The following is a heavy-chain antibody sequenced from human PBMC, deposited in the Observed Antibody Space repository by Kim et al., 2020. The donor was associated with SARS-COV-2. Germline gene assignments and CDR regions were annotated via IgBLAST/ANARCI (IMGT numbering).Heavy chain of an antibody. CDR3: ARRVRVHDDRGGYYYY. CDR1: GGSVTSGSYY. D-gene: IGHD3-10*01. CDR2: MFYTGST. J-gene: IGHJ6*01. Sequence: SETLSLTCIVSGGSVTSGSYYWNWIRQPPGQGLEWIGYMFYTGSTDYNPSLKSRVTILGDTSKNQFSLILRSVTAADTAVYYCARRVRVHDDRGGYYYY. V-gene: IGHV4-61*01.